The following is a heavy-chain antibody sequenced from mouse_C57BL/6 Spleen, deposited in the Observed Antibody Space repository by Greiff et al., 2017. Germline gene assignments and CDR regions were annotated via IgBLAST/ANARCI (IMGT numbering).Heavy chain of an antibody. CDR1: GYTFTSYG. CDR2: IYPRSGNT. CDR3: ARDSPFAY. Sequence: VQLQQSGAELARPGASVKLSCKASGYTFTSYGISWVKQRTGQGLEWIGEIYPRSGNTYYNEKFKGKATLTADKSSSKAYMELRSLTSEDSAVYFCARDSPFAYWGQGTLVTVSA. J-gene: IGHJ3*01. V-gene: IGHV1-81*01.